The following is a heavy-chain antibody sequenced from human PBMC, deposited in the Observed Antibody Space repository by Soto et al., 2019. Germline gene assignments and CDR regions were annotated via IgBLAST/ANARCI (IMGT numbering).Heavy chain of an antibody. CDR2: INSSGST. Sequence: SETLSLTCTVSGASITNDDFFWSWVRQHPDKGLEWLAYINSSGSTNYNPSLRSRVTMSVDTSKNQFSLKLSSVTAADTAVYYCARATVVTSLGYYYGMDVWGQGTTVTVSS. D-gene: IGHD4-17*01. J-gene: IGHJ6*02. V-gene: IGHV4-61*08. CDR1: GASITNDDFF. CDR3: ARATVVTSLGYYYGMDV.